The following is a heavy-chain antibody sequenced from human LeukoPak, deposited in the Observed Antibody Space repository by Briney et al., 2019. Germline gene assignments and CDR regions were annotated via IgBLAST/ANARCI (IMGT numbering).Heavy chain of an antibody. D-gene: IGHD6-6*01. CDR1: GVXFSXYA. CDR2: ISASGSNT. Sequence: GSLRLSCAVSGVXFSXYAMTWVRQAPGEGLEWVSTISASGSNTYYADSVKGRFTISRDNSKNTLYLQINSLSAEDTAVYYCAKDLSSSSGFDYWGQGTLVTVSS. CDR3: AKDLSSSSGFDY. V-gene: IGHV3-23*01. J-gene: IGHJ4*02.